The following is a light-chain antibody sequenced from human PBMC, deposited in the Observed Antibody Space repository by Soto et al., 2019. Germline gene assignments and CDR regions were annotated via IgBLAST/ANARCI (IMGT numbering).Light chain of an antibody. CDR2: EST. Sequence: QSALTQPASVYGAPGQSITISCTGTSSDIGDYKFVSWYRQYPGKAPQLIIFESTDRPSGISDRFYGSRSGNTASLTISGLQTEDEADYYCTSYRRSDTLVFGTGTKLTVL. CDR1: SSDIGDYKF. V-gene: IGLV2-14*01. CDR3: TSYRRSDTLV. J-gene: IGLJ1*01.